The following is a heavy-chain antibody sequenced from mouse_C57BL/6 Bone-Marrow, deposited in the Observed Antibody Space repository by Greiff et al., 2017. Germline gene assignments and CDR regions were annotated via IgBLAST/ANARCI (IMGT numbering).Heavy chain of an antibody. J-gene: IGHJ2*01. CDR3: ARHYGSSYNY. V-gene: IGHV1-64*01. D-gene: IGHD1-1*01. CDR2: IHPNSGST. CDR1: GCTFTSYW. Sequence: QVQLQQPGAELVKPGASVKLSCKASGCTFTSYWMHWVKQRPGQGLEWIGMIHPNSGSTNYNEKFKSKATLTVDKSSSTAYMQLSSLTSEDSAVYYCARHYGSSYNYWGQGTTLTVSS.